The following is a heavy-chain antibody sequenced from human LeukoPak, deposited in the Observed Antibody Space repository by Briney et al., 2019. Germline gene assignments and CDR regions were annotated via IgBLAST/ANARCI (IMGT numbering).Heavy chain of an antibody. CDR3: AKARWEANFDY. D-gene: IGHD1-26*01. CDR2: INNNGDIT. V-gene: IGHV3-43*02. Sequence: PGGSLRLSCAASGLTFDDYAMHWVRQAPGKGLEWVSLINNNGDITYYADSVRGRFTISRDNAKNSLYLQMNSLTTEDTALYYCAKARWEANFDYWGQGTLVTVSS. CDR1: GLTFDDYA. J-gene: IGHJ4*02.